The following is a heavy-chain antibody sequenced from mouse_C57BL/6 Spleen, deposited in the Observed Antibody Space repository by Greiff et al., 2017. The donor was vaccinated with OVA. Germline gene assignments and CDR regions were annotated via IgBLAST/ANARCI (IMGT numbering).Heavy chain of an antibody. CDR3: ARGDYDGYYNAMDY. D-gene: IGHD2-3*01. J-gene: IGHJ4*01. CDR1: GYTFTSYG. Sequence: QVQLQQSGAELARPGASVKLSCKASGYTFTSYGISWVKQRTGQGLEWIGEIYPRSGNTYYNEKFKGKATLTADKSSSTAYMELRSLTSEDSAVYFCARGDYDGYYNAMDYWGQGTSVTVSS. V-gene: IGHV1-81*01. CDR2: IYPRSGNT.